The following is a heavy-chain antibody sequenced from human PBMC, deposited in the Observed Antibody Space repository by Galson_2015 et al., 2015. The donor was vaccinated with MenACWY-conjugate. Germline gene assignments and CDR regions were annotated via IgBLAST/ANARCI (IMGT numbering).Heavy chain of an antibody. CDR2: ISSSSSTI. D-gene: IGHD6-13*01. V-gene: IGHV3-48*04. Sequence: SLRLSCAASGFTFSSYSMNWVRQAPGKGLEWVSYISSSSSTIYYADSVKGRLTISRDNAKNSVYLQMNSLRAEDTAVYHCVRHSVIAGTGTRRMDVWGQGTTVTVSS. CDR1: GFTFSSYS. J-gene: IGHJ6*02. CDR3: VRHSVIAGTGTRRMDV.